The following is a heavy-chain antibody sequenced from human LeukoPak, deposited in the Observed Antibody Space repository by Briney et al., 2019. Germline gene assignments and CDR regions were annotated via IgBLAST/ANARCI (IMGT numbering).Heavy chain of an antibody. CDR1: GGSISSGGYY. Sequence: PSETLSLTCTVSGGSISSGGYYWSWIRQPPGKGLEWIGYIYHSGSTYYNPSLKSRVTISVDRSKNQFSLKLSSVTAADTAVYYCARGLEKRVAYDYWGQGTLVTVSS. CDR2: IYHSGST. D-gene: IGHD3-3*01. J-gene: IGHJ4*02. V-gene: IGHV4-30-2*01. CDR3: ARGLEKRVAYDY.